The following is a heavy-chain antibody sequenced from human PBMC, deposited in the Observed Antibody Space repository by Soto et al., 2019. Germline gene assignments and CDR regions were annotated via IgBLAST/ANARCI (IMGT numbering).Heavy chain of an antibody. V-gene: IGHV4-39*01. CDR1: GESISSSSYY. CDR2: TYYSGRT. CDR3: ARQRTTVVTQAYFDH. D-gene: IGHD2-21*02. Sequence: SETLSLTCIVSGESISSSSYYWGWIRQPPGKGLEWIGSTYYSGRTYYNPSFKSRVTISIDTSKNQFSLKLSSVTATDTAVYYCARQRTTVVTQAYFDHWGQGALVTVPQ. J-gene: IGHJ4*02.